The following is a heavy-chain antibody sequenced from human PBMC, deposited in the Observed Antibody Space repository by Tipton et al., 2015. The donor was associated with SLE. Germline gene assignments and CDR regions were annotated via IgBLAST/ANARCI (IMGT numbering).Heavy chain of an antibody. CDR2: INPDSGGT. J-gene: IGHJ4*02. CDR1: GYTFHGYY. Sequence: QLVQSGAEVKKPGASVKVSCKASGYTFHGYYMSWVRQAPGQGLEWMGRINPDSGGTDYAQKFRGRVTMTRDTSINTAYMELNWLRSDDTAMYYCARFRGGYCSSASCVDFDYWGQGTRVTVSS. CDR3: ARFRGGYCSSASCVDFDY. V-gene: IGHV1-2*06. D-gene: IGHD2-2*01.